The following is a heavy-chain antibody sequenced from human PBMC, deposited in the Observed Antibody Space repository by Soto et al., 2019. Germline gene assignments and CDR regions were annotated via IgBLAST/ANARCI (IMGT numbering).Heavy chain of an antibody. V-gene: IGHV4-30-4*01. CDR3: AREVGEPDIVATGYFDY. CDR2: IYYSGST. Sequence: SETLSLTCTVSGGSISSGDYYWSWIRQPPGKGLEWIGYIYYSGSTYYNPSLKSRVTISVDTSKNQFSLKLSSVTAADTAVYYCAREVGEPDIVATGYFDYWGQGTLVTVSS. D-gene: IGHD5-12*01. J-gene: IGHJ4*02. CDR1: GGSISSGDYY.